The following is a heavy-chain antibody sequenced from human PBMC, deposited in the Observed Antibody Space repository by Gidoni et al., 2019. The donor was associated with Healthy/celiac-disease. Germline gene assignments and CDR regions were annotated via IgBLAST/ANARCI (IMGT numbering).Heavy chain of an antibody. CDR2: INCNGGST. CDR3: ARDSDYGDYEFDY. J-gene: IGHJ4*02. D-gene: IGHD4-17*01. Sequence: VQLMESGGGEVRPGGSVSSSCASSVFSFDDYGMSWVRQVPGKGLEWVSGINCNGGSTGYADSVKGRFTISRDNAKNSLYLQMTSLRAEDTALYHCARDSDYGDYEFDYWGQGTLVTVSS. CDR1: VFSFDDYG. V-gene: IGHV3-20*01.